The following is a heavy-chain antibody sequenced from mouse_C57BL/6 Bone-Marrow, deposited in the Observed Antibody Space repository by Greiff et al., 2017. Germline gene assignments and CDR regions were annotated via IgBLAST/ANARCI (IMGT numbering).Heavy chain of an antibody. J-gene: IGHJ1*01. CDR2: INPGSGGT. Sequence: VQLQQSGAELVRPGTSVKVSCKASGYAFTNYLIEWVKQRPGQGLEWIGVINPGSGGTNYNQKFKGKATLTADKSSSTDYMQLSSLTSEDSAVYFCARSGYFYFDVWGPGTTVTVSS. CDR1: GYAFTNYL. CDR3: ARSGYFYFDV. V-gene: IGHV1-54*01. D-gene: IGHD3-1*01.